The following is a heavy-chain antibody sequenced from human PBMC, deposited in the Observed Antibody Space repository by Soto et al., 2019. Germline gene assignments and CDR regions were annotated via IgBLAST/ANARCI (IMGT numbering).Heavy chain of an antibody. J-gene: IGHJ6*02. CDR3: ARMNVDSYQFYYAMDV. Sequence: GGSLRLSCAASGFTFSSFEMNWVRQAPDKGLEWASYISSSGSTKYYADSVKGRFAISRDNAKNSLWLQMSSLRAEDTAVYYCARMNVDSYQFYYAMDVWGQGTTVTVSS. D-gene: IGHD4-17*01. CDR1: GFTFSSFE. V-gene: IGHV3-48*03. CDR2: ISSSGSTK.